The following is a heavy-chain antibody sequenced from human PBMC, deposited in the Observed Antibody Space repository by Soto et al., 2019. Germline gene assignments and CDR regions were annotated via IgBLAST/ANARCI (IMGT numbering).Heavy chain of an antibody. Sequence: SETLSLTCTVSGGSIIRNYWTWMRQPPGKGLEWIGYVYNSGSTNYNPSLKSRVTISEDTSKSQFPLKVNSMTAADTAVYYCARYRREAVAGYTLDNWGQGILVTVSS. CDR3: ARYRREAVAGYTLDN. CDR2: VYNSGST. V-gene: IGHV4-59*01. J-gene: IGHJ4*02. D-gene: IGHD6-13*01. CDR1: GGSIIRNY.